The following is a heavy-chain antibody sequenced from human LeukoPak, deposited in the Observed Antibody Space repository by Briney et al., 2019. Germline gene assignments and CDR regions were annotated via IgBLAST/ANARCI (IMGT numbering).Heavy chain of an antibody. Sequence: GGSLRLPCAASGFTFSSYSMNWVRQAPGKGLEWVSSISSSGSYMYYADSVKGRFTISRDNAKNSLYLQMNSLRAEDTAVYYCARDRGIVVVTRYGMDVWGQGTTVTVSS. CDR2: ISSSGSYM. CDR3: ARDRGIVVVTRYGMDV. V-gene: IGHV3-21*01. J-gene: IGHJ6*02. CDR1: GFTFSSYS. D-gene: IGHD2-21*02.